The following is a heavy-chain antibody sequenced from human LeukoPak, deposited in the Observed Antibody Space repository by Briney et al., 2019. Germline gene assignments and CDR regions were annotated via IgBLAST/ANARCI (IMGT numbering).Heavy chain of an antibody. J-gene: IGHJ4*02. CDR3: ARRAGAYSHPYDY. D-gene: IGHD4/OR15-4a*01. CDR1: GFSVSNNY. Sequence: GGSLRLSCAASGFSVSNNYMSWVRRAPGKGLEWVSFIYSGTIHYSDSVKGRFTISRDNSKNTLYLQMNSLRAEDTAVYYCARRAGAYSHPYDYWGQGTLVTVSS. V-gene: IGHV3-53*01. CDR2: IYSGTI.